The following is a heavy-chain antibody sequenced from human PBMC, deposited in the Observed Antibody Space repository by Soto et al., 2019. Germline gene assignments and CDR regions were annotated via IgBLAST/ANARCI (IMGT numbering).Heavy chain of an antibody. J-gene: IGHJ4*02. V-gene: IGHV3-9*01. D-gene: IGHD6-13*01. CDR1: GFTFDDYA. CDR3: AKDIYSSPASFDY. CDR2: ISWNSGSI. Sequence: EVQLVESGGGLVQPGRSLRLSCAASGFTFDDYAMHWVRQAPGKGLEWVSGISWNSGSIGYADSVKGRFTISRDNAKNSLYLQINGLRAEDTALYYCAKDIYSSPASFDYWGQGTLVTVSS.